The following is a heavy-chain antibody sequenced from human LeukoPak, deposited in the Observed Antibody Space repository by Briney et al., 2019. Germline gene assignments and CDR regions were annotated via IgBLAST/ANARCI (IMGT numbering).Heavy chain of an antibody. CDR1: RGSVSRSTYY. Sequence: SETLSLTCTVSRGSVSRSTYYWGWIRQPPGKELEWIGSIYYSGSTYYNPSLKSRVTISVDTSNNQFSLSLTSVTAADTAVYYCASLNWPPGDFDYWGQGTLVTVSS. CDR2: IYYSGST. CDR3: ASLNWPPGDFDY. V-gene: IGHV4-39*01. J-gene: IGHJ4*02.